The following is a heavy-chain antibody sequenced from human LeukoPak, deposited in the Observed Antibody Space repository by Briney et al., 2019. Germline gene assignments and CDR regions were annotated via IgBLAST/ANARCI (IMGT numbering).Heavy chain of an antibody. CDR3: ARGGQNRYGYFDY. D-gene: IGHD5-18*01. CDR1: GYTFTGYY. J-gene: IGHJ4*02. CDR2: INPNSGGT. Sequence: GASVKVSCKASGYTFTGYYMHWVRQAPGQGLEWMGWINPNSGGTNYAQKFQGRVTMTRDMSTSTVYMELSSLRSGDTAVYYCARGGQNRYGYFDYWGQGTLVTVSS. V-gene: IGHV1-2*02.